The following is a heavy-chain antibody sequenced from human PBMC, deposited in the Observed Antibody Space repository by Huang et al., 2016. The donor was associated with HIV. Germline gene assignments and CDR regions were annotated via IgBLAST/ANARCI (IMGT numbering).Heavy chain of an antibody. CDR1: GYAFTRYG. CDR2: INAYDGET. Sequence: QVQLVQSGVEVKKPGASVNVSCKTSGYAFTRYGISWVRQAPGHGREWVGWINAYDGETNYAEKVQGRATMSIDTATSTAYMELRRLRSDDTAVYYCARDRLRTEDYWGQGTLVTVSS. CDR3: ARDRLRTEDY. D-gene: IGHD3-16*01. V-gene: IGHV1-18*01. J-gene: IGHJ4*02.